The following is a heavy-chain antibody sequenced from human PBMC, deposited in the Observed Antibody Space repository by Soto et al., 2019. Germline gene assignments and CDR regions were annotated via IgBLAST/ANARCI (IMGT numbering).Heavy chain of an antibody. CDR2: ISGSGNQI. Sequence: EVQLSQSGGGLVRPGGSLRLSCAGSGFTFDDYAINWVRQAPRKGLEWVSGISGSGNQIDYTDSVEGRFIISRDDSKNTVFLQMNGLSAEDTAVYFCAKNQDWNRPDPGAFDVWGQGTTVTVTS. J-gene: IGHJ3*01. D-gene: IGHD1-1*01. CDR1: GFTFDDYA. CDR3: AKNQDWNRPDPGAFDV. V-gene: IGHV3-23*01.